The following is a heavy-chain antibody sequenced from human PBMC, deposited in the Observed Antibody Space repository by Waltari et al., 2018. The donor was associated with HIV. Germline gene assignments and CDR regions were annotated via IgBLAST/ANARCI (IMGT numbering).Heavy chain of an antibody. V-gene: IGHV3-30*01. Sequence: QVQLVESGGGVVQPGRSLRLSCAASGFTFSRYSMHWLRQAPGKGLEWVEVISYDGSNKYYADSGKGRFNISRDNPKNTLYLQMNSLRVEDTAVYYCARDPFDVPDYDFDYWGPGTLVTVSS. CDR1: GFTFSRYS. CDR3: ARDPFDVPDYDFDY. J-gene: IGHJ4*02. CDR2: ISYDGSNK. D-gene: IGHD4-17*01.